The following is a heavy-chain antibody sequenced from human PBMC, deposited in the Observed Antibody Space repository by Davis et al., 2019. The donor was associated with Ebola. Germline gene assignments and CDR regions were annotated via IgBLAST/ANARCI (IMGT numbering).Heavy chain of an antibody. J-gene: IGHJ6*04. CDR2: ISYDGSNK. Sequence: GESLKISCAASGFTFSSYGMHWVRQAPGKGLEWVAVISYDGSNKYYADSVKGRFTISRDNSKNTLYLQMNSLRAEDTAVYYCAKGKEEDYDFWSGYSETGITHGDYYGMDVWGKGTTVTVSS. CDR3: AKGKEEDYDFWSGYSETGITHGDYYGMDV. V-gene: IGHV3-30*18. CDR1: GFTFSSYG. D-gene: IGHD3-3*01.